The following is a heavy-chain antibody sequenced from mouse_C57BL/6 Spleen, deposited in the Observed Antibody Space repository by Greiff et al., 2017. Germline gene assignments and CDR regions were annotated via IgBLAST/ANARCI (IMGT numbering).Heavy chain of an antibody. CDR1: GYTFTSSW. V-gene: IGHV1-52*01. J-gene: IGHJ3*01. CDR3: ARSYCGYDGEAWFAD. D-gene: IGHD2-2*01. Sequence: VQLQQPGAELVRPGSSVKLSCKASGYTFTSSWMHWVKQRPIQGLAWIGNIDPSNSETHYNQKFKDKATLTVDKSSSTAYMQLSSLTSEDSAVYYCARSYCGYDGEAWFADWGKGTLVTVSA. CDR2: IDPSNSET.